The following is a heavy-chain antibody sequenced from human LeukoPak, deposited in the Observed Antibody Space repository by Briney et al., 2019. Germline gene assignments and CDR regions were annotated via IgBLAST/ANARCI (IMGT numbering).Heavy chain of an antibody. CDR1: GYTFTGYY. Sequence: ASVKVSCKASGYTFTGYYMHRVRQAPGQGLEWMGWINPNSGGTNYAQKFQGRVTMTRDTSISTAYMELSRLRSDDTAVYYCARAGSSGYRGDYYYYGMDVWGQGTTVTVSS. V-gene: IGHV1-2*02. J-gene: IGHJ6*02. CDR2: INPNSGGT. CDR3: ARAGSSGYRGDYYYYGMDV. D-gene: IGHD3-22*01.